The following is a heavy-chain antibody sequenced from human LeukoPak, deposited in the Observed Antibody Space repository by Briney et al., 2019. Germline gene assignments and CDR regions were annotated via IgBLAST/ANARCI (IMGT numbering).Heavy chain of an antibody. V-gene: IGHV3-30-3*01. J-gene: IGHJ4*02. CDR1: GFTFNSYG. D-gene: IGHD1-26*01. CDR2: ISYDGSKK. CDR3: ARDFSGRYSYDY. Sequence: GGSLRLSCAAPGFTFNSYGMHWVRQAPGKGLEWVAVISYDGSKKYYADSVKGRFSISRDNSKSTLNLQRNSLRAEDTAVYYCARDFSGRYSYDYWGQGTLVTVSS.